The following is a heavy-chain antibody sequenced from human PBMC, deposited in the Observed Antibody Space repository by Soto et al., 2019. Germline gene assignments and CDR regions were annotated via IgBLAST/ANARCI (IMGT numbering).Heavy chain of an antibody. Sequence: PSETLSLTCTVSGGSISSYYWSWIRQPPGKGLEWIGYIYYSGSTNYNPSLKSRVTISVDTSKYQFSLKLSSVTAADTAVYYCARREINYYGSGSYYIEYFQHWGQGTLVTVS. CDR3: ARREINYYGSGSYYIEYFQH. CDR2: IYYSGST. V-gene: IGHV4-59*08. D-gene: IGHD3-10*01. J-gene: IGHJ1*01. CDR1: GGSISSYY.